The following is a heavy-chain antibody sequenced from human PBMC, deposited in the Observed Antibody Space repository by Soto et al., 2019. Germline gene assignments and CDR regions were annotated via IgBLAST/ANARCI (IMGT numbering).Heavy chain of an antibody. D-gene: IGHD3-22*01. CDR1: GFTFSSYW. J-gene: IGHJ4*02. Sequence: GGSLRLSCAASGFTFSSYWMSWVRQAPGKGLEWVANIKQDGSEKYYVDSVKGRFTISRDNAKNSLYLQMNSLRAEDTAVYYCASYDSSGYYFGSDYWGQGTLVTSPQ. CDR2: IKQDGSEK. CDR3: ASYDSSGYYFGSDY. V-gene: IGHV3-7*05.